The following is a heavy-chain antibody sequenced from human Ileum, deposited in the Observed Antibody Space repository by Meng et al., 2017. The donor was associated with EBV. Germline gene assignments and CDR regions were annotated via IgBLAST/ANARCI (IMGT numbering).Heavy chain of an antibody. CDR2: IYYNTNT. CDR1: CESIISNYW. CDR3: ARKFSVVGSTDGWFDP. J-gene: IGHJ5*02. Sequence: VHLQAPGPGLVKPSGSRALTFAFSCESIISNYWWSWVRQPPGKGLEWIGEIYYNTNTNYNPSLKGRVTMSVDTSQNQFSLTLSSVTAADTAVYFCARKFSVVGSTDGWFDPWGQGTLVTVSS. V-gene: IGHV4-4*02. D-gene: IGHD2-8*01.